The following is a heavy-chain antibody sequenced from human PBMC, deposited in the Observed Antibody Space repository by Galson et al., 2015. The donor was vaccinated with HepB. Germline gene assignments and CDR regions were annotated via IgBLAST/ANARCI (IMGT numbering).Heavy chain of an antibody. Sequence: SLRLSCAASGFTFSSYGIHWVRQAPGKGLEWVAVISNDGGNKNYADSVKGRFTISRDNSKNTLYLQMNSLRAEDTAVYYCAKDSCNGGVCYSPIYYQYYYTDVWGKGTTVTVSS. J-gene: IGHJ6*03. CDR1: GFTFSSYG. D-gene: IGHD2-15*01. CDR2: ISNDGGNK. CDR3: AKDSCNGGVCYSPIYYQYYYTDV. V-gene: IGHV3-30*18.